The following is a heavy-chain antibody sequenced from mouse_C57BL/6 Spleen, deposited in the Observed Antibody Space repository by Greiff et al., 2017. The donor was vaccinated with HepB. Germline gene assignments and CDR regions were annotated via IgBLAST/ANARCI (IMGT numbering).Heavy chain of an antibody. J-gene: IGHJ1*03. D-gene: IGHD1-1*01. CDR3: VRSDYYGSSSHWYFDV. Sequence: QVQLQQSGAELVRPGTSVKVSCKASGYAFTNYLIEWVKQRPGQGLEWIGVINPGSGGTNYNEKFKGKATLTADKSSSTAYMQLSSLTSEDSAVYFCVRSDYYGSSSHWYFDVWGTGTTVTVSS. V-gene: IGHV1-54*01. CDR2: INPGSGGT. CDR1: GYAFTNYL.